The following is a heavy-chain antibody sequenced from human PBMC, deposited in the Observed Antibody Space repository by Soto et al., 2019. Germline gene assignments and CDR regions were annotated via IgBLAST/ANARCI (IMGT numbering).Heavy chain of an antibody. J-gene: IGHJ4*02. CDR2: INVYNGNT. CDR1: GYTFTSYG. V-gene: IGHV1-18*01. CDR3: ARDTSRGEYDY. Sequence: ASVKVSCKASGYTFTSYGISWVRQAPGQGLEWMGWINVYNGNTNYAQKLQGRVTMTTDTSTSTAYLDLRSPRSDDTAVYFCARDTSRGEYDYWGQGTLVTVSS. D-gene: IGHD3-10*01.